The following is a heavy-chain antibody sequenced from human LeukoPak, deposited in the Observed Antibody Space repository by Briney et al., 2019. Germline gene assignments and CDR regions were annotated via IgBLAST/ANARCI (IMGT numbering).Heavy chain of an antibody. CDR1: GGSISSYY. CDR2: IYYSGST. D-gene: IGHD3-22*01. CDR3: ARALYYYDSSGYANYYYYYGMDV. Sequence: PSETLSLTCTVSGGSISSYYWSWIRQPPGKGLEWIGYIYYSGSTNYNPSPKSRVTISVETSKNQFSLKLSSVTAADTAVYYCARALYYYDSSGYANYYYYYGMDVWGQGTTVTVSS. V-gene: IGHV4-59*01. J-gene: IGHJ6*02.